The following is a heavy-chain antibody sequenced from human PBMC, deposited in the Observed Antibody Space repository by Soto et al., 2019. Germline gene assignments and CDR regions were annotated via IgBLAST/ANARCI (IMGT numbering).Heavy chain of an antibody. CDR3: ARNVHDYIWGSYSPYYFDY. CDR2: INSDGSST. CDR1: GFTFSSYW. J-gene: IGHJ4*02. Sequence: PGGSLRLSCAASGFTFSSYWMHWVRQAPGKGLVWVSRINSDGSSTSYADSVKGRFTISRDNAKNTLYLQMNSLRAEDTAVYYCARNVHDYIWGSYSPYYFDYWGQGTLVTVSS. D-gene: IGHD3-16*01. V-gene: IGHV3-74*01.